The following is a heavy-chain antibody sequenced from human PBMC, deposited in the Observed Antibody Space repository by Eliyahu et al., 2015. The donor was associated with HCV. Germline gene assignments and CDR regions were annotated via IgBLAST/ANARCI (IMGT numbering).Heavy chain of an antibody. CDR1: GXTFXSYX. CDR3: ARYGGSSGWAPDPY. V-gene: IGHV3-21*01. J-gene: IGHJ4*02. D-gene: IGHD6-19*01. Sequence: EVQLVESGGGLVKPGGSLRLSCAAXGXTFXSYXMXWVRQAPGKGLEWVSSISSSSSYIYYADSVKGRFTISRDNAKNSLYLQMNSLRAEDTAVYYCARYGGSSGWAPDPYWGQGTLVTVSS. CDR2: ISSSSSYI.